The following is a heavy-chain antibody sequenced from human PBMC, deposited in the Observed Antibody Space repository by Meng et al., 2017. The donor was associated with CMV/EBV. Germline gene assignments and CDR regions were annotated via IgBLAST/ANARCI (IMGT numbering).Heavy chain of an antibody. Sequence: GESLKISCAASGFTFSSYAMHWVRQAPGKGLEWVAVISYDGSNKYYADSVKGRFTISRDNSKNTLYLQMNSLRSEDTAVYYCAAGYYDFWSGYYTSPTYGMDVWGQGTTVTVSS. CDR3: AAGYYDFWSGYYTSPTYGMDV. CDR1: GFTFSSYA. J-gene: IGHJ6*02. V-gene: IGHV3-30*04. CDR2: ISYDGSNK. D-gene: IGHD3-3*01.